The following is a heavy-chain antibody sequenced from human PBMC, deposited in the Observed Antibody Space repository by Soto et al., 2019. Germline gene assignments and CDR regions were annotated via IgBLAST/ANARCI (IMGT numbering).Heavy chain of an antibody. Sequence: PGESLKISCKGSGYSFTSYWIAWVRQMPGKGLEWMGIIYLSDSDTRYSLSFQGRVTISADKSISTAYLQWSSLKASDTAMYYCARYSSGWPYYFDYWGQGTLVTVSS. V-gene: IGHV5-51*01. CDR3: ARYSSGWPYYFDY. CDR2: IYLSDSDT. J-gene: IGHJ4*02. CDR1: GYSFTSYW. D-gene: IGHD6-19*01.